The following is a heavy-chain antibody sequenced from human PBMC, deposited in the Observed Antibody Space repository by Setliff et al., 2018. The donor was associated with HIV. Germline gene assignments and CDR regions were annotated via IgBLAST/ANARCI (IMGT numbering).Heavy chain of an antibody. CDR2: VNPHSGNT. CDR1: GYTFINYD. CDR3: ARGSNNYGAYILYGMDI. Sequence: AASVKVSCKASGYTFINYDINWVRQAPGQGLQWMGWVNPHSGNTGYAPTFQGRLSMTRDTSTNTAYMELYTLETHDTAVYYCARGSNNYGAYILYGMDIWGQGTSVTVSS. V-gene: IGHV1-8*02. D-gene: IGHD4-17*01. J-gene: IGHJ6*02.